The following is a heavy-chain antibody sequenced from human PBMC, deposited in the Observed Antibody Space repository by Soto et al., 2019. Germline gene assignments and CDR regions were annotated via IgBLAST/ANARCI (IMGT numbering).Heavy chain of an antibody. D-gene: IGHD4-17*01. CDR1: GGSISSYY. CDR3: ARIPTTVVTENFDY. CDR2: IYYSGST. V-gene: IGHV4-59*01. J-gene: IGHJ4*02. Sequence: WETLSLTCTVSGGSISSYYWSWIRQPPGKGLEWIGYIYYSGSTNYNPSLKSRVTISVDTSKNQFSLKLSSVTAADTAVYYCARIPTTVVTENFDYWGQGTLVTVSS.